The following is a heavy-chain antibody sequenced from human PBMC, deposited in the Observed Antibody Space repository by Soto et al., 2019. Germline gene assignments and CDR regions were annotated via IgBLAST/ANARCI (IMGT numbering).Heavy chain of an antibody. V-gene: IGHV3-49*01. CDR3: ARRSSWYGYDLIDY. Sequence: GGSLRLSCTASGFTFGDYAMSWFRQAPGKGLEWVGFIRSKAYGGTTEYAASVKGRFTISRDGSKSIAYLQMNSLKTEDTAVYYCARRSSWYGYDLIDYWGQGTLVTVSS. CDR2: IRSKAYGGTT. D-gene: IGHD6-13*01. J-gene: IGHJ4*02. CDR1: GFTFGDYA.